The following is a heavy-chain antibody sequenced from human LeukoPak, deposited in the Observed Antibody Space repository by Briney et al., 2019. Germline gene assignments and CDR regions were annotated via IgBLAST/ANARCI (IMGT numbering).Heavy chain of an antibody. V-gene: IGHV3-15*01. D-gene: IGHD3-3*01. CDR2: IKSKTDGGTT. J-gene: IGHJ4*02. Sequence: GGSLRLPCAASGFTFSNAWMSWVRQAPGKGLEWVGRIKSKTDGGTTDYAAPVKGRFTISRDDSKNTLYLQMNSLKTEDTAVYYCTTAGSTCYDFCSGPTLFDYWGQGTLVTVSS. CDR1: GFTFSNAW. CDR3: TTAGSTCYDFCSGPTLFDY.